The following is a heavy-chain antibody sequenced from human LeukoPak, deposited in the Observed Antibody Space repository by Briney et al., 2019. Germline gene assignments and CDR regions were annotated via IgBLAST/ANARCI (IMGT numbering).Heavy chain of an antibody. CDR2: INHSGRT. J-gene: IGHJ4*02. CDR3: ARGPSKEYYHYGSGSYFY. CDR1: GGSFSGYY. Sequence: PSETLSLTCAVYGGSFSGYYWSWIRQPPGKGLEWIGEINHSGRTNYNPSLKSRVTISVDTSKNQFSLKLSSVTAADTAVYYCARGPSKEYYHYGSGSYFYWGQGTLVTVSS. D-gene: IGHD3-10*01. V-gene: IGHV4-34*01.